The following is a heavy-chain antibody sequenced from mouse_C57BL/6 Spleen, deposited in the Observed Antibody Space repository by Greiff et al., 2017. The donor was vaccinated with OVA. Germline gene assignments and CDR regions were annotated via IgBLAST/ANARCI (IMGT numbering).Heavy chain of an antibody. Sequence: QVQLQQSGPELVKPGASVKISCKASGYAFSSSWMNWVKQRPGKGLEWIGRIYPGDGDTNYNGKFKGKATLTADKSSSTAYMQLSSLTSEDSAVYFCERRPCDVWGTGTTVTVSS. J-gene: IGHJ1*03. CDR3: ERRPCDV. CDR2: IYPGDGDT. V-gene: IGHV1-82*01. CDR1: GYAFSSSW.